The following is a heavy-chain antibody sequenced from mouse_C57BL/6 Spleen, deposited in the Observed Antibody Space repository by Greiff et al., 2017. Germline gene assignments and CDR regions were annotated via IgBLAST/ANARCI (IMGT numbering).Heavy chain of an antibody. D-gene: IGHD1-1*01. J-gene: IGHJ4*01. CDR2: IHPSDSDT. CDR3: AIRGYGSSYYAMDY. Sequence: VQLQQPGAELVKPGASVKVSCTASGYTFTSYWMHWVKQRPGQGLEWIGRIHPSDSDTNYNQKFKGKATLTVDKSSSTAYMQLSSLTSEDSAVYYCAIRGYGSSYYAMDYWGQGTSVTVSS. CDR1: GYTFTSYW. V-gene: IGHV1-74*01.